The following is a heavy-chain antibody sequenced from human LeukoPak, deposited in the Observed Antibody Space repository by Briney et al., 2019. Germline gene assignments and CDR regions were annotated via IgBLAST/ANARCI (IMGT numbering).Heavy chain of an antibody. CDR2: ISGSGGST. CDR3: ANGGYGRTLAY. Sequence: GGSLRLSCAASGFTFSSYAMSWVRQAPGKGLEWVSAISGSGGSTYYADSVKGRFTISRDNSKNTLYLQMNSLRAEDTAVYYCANGGYGRTLAYWGQGTLVTVSS. CDR1: GFTFSSYA. V-gene: IGHV3-23*01. J-gene: IGHJ4*02. D-gene: IGHD1-26*01.